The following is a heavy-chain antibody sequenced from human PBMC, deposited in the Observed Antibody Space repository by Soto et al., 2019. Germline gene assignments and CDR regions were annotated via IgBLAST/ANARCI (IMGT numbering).Heavy chain of an antibody. Sequence: GASVKGSCKASGYTFTGYYMHWVRQAPGQGLEWMGWINPNSGGTNYAQKFQGWVTMTRDTSISTAYMELSRLRSDDTAVYYCARDGIAAAGTGYYYYYYGMEVWGQGTTVTVSS. J-gene: IGHJ6*02. CDR3: ARDGIAAAGTGYYYYYYGMEV. V-gene: IGHV1-2*04. CDR2: INPNSGGT. D-gene: IGHD6-13*01. CDR1: GYTFTGYY.